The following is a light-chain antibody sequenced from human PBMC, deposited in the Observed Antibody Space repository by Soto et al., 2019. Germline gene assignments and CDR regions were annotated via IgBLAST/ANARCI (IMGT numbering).Light chain of an antibody. CDR1: SSDVGFYNY. Sequence: QSALTQPPSASGSPGQSVTISYTGTSSDVGFYNYLSWYQQHPGKAPKLMISEVTKRPSGVPDRFSGSKSGNTASLTVSGLQAEDEADYFCSSYAGSNSWVFGGGTKLTVL. V-gene: IGLV2-8*01. J-gene: IGLJ3*02. CDR2: EVT. CDR3: SSYAGSNSWV.